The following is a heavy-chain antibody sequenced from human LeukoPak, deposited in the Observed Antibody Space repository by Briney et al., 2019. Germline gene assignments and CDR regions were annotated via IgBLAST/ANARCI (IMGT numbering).Heavy chain of an antibody. CDR3: ARDLRKSITMVRGVPGD. CDR1: GFTFSSYW. D-gene: IGHD3-10*01. CDR2: IKQDGSEK. Sequence: GGSLRLSCAASGFTFSSYWMSWVRQAPGKGLEWVANIKQDGSEKYYVDSVKGRFTISRDNAKNSLYLQMNSLRAEDTAVYYCARDLRKSITMVRGVPGDWGQGTLVTVSS. J-gene: IGHJ4*02. V-gene: IGHV3-7*01.